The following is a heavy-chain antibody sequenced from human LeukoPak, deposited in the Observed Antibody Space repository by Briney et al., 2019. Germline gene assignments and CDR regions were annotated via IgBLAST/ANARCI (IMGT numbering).Heavy chain of an antibody. Sequence: ASVKVSCKVSGYTLTELSMHWVRQAPGKGLEWMGGFDPEDGETIYAQKFQGRVTMTEDTSTDTAYMELSSLRSEDTAVYYRATDTGVAWELPQFDYWGQGTLVTVSS. CDR3: ATDTGVAWELPQFDY. V-gene: IGHV1-24*01. J-gene: IGHJ4*02. D-gene: IGHD1-26*01. CDR1: GYTLTELS. CDR2: FDPEDGET.